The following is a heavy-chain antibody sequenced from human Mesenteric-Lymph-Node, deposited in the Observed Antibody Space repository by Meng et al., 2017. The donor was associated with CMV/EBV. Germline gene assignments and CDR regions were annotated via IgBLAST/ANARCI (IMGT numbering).Heavy chain of an antibody. V-gene: IGHV1-18*01. J-gene: IGHJ4*02. CDR1: GYTFTNYD. Sequence: ASVKVSCKASGYTFTNYDINWVRQATGQGLEWMGWMNAKSGDTNYAQKLQGRVTMTTDTSTSTAYMELRSLRSDDTAVYYCARDERTYDSSGYYFDYWGQGTLVTVSS. CDR2: MNAKSGDT. CDR3: ARDERTYDSSGYYFDY. D-gene: IGHD3-22*01.